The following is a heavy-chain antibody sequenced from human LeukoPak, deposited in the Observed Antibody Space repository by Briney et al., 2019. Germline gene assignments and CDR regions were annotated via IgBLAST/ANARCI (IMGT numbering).Heavy chain of an antibody. D-gene: IGHD3-9*01. Sequence: SGGSLRLSCAASGFTFNTYTMNWVRQAPGKGLEGVSSITASSTAIYSADSVKGRFTISRDNAKNFLYLQMNSLRAEDTAVYYCARTYYDILTGYNPYFDYWGQGILVTVSS. J-gene: IGHJ4*02. V-gene: IGHV3-21*01. CDR3: ARTYYDILTGYNPYFDY. CDR2: ITASSTAI. CDR1: GFTFNTYT.